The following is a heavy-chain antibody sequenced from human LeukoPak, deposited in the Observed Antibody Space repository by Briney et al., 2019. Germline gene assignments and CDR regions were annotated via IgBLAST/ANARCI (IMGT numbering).Heavy chain of an antibody. CDR2: ISSSGSII. CDR3: ARVDDFWSSYYIDY. D-gene: IGHD3-3*01. J-gene: IGHJ4*02. CDR1: GFTFSDYY. Sequence: PGGSLRLSCAASGFTFSDYYMSWIRQAPGKGLEWVSYISSSGSIIYYADSVKGRFTISRDNAKNSLYLQMISLRAEDTAVYYCARVDDFWSSYYIDYWGQGTLVTVSS. V-gene: IGHV3-11*04.